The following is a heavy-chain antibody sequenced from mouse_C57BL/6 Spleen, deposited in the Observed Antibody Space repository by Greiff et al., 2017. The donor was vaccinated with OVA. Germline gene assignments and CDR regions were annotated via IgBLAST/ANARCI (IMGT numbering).Heavy chain of an antibody. CDR2: ISDGGSYT. CDR1: GFTFSSYA. D-gene: IGHD2-5*01. Sequence: EVKLVESGGGLVKPGGSLKLSCAASGFTFSSYAMSWVRQTPEKRLEWVATISDGGSYTYYPDNVKRRFTISRDNAKNNLYLQMSHLKSEDTAMYYCARDHYSNPWDYWGQGTTLTVSS. CDR3: ARDHYSNPWDY. V-gene: IGHV5-4*01. J-gene: IGHJ2*01.